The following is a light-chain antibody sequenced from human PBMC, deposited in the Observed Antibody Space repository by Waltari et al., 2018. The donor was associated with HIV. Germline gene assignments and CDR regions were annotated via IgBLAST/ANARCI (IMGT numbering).Light chain of an antibody. CDR3: AAWDESLNGRV. Sequence: QSVLTQPPSASGTPGQRVTISCSGSSSNIGGHSVNWYQQLPGTAPRLLIYTKDQRPSGVPGRFSGSKSGTSASLAISGLQSEDEADYYCAAWDESLNGRVFGGGTKLTVL. J-gene: IGLJ3*02. CDR1: SSNIGGHS. V-gene: IGLV1-44*01. CDR2: TKD.